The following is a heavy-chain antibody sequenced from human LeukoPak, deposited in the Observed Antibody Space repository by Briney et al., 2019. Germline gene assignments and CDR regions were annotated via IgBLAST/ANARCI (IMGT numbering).Heavy chain of an antibody. D-gene: IGHD3-10*01. CDR1: GYSFTSYW. CDR2: IDPSDSYT. V-gene: IGHV5-10-1*01. J-gene: IGHJ4*02. CDR3: AVWFGELPTADY. Sequence: GEPLKISCKGSGYSFTSYWISWVRQMPGKGLEWMGRIDPSDSYTNYSPSFQGHVTISADKSISTAYLQWSSLKASDTAMYYCAVWFGELPTADYWGQGTLVTVSS.